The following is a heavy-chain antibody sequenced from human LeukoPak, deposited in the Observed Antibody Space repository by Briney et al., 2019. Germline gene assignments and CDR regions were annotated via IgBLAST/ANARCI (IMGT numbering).Heavy chain of an antibody. D-gene: IGHD5-12*01. CDR2: INSDVSTT. CDR3: AKDHRGHLPHSYYFDY. V-gene: IGHV3-74*01. Sequence: GGSLRLSCAASGFTSSAYWMHWVRQVPGKGLVWVSRINSDVSTTNYADSVKGRFTISRDNAKNTIYLQMNSLRAEDTAVYYCAKDHRGHLPHSYYFDYWGQGTLVTVSS. J-gene: IGHJ4*02. CDR1: GFTSSAYW.